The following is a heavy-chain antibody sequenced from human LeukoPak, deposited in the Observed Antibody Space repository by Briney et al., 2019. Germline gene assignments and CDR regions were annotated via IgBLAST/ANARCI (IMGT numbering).Heavy chain of an antibody. CDR2: IRYDGSNK. V-gene: IGHV3-30*02. D-gene: IGHD2-2*01. CDR1: GFTFSSYG. CDR3: AKDREDIVVVPAADAFDI. J-gene: IGHJ3*02. Sequence: PGGSLRLSCAASGFTFSSYGMHWVRQAPGKGLEWVAFIRYDGSNKYYADSVKGRFTISRDNSKNTLYLQMNSLRAEDTAVYYCAKDREDIVVVPAADAFDIWGQGTMVTVSS.